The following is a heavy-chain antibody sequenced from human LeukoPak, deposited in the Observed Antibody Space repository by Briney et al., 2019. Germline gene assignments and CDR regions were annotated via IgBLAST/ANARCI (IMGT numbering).Heavy chain of an antibody. Sequence: GGSLRLSCAASGFTVSNNYMSWVRQAPGKGLEWVSVIYSIGTTYYADSVKGRFTISRDNSKNTVYLQMNSLRGEDTAVYYCAKERVSTMVRGVIGYYYYYMDVWGKGTTVTVSS. CDR2: IYSIGTT. V-gene: IGHV3-53*01. CDR1: GFTVSNNY. D-gene: IGHD3-10*01. J-gene: IGHJ6*03. CDR3: AKERVSTMVRGVIGYYYYYMDV.